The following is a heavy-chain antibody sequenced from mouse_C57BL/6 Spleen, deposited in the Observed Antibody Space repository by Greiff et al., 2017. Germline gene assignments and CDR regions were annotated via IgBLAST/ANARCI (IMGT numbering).Heavy chain of an antibody. V-gene: IGHV1-50*01. D-gene: IGHD2-1*01. CDR2: IDPSDSYT. Sequence: VQLQQPGAELVKPGASVKLSCKASGYTFTSYWMQWVKQRPGQGLDWIGEIDPSDSYTNYNQKFKGKATLTVDTSSSTAYMQLSSLTSEDSAVYYCARRGYYGNDAMDYWGQGTSGTVSS. CDR1: GYTFTSYW. J-gene: IGHJ4*01. CDR3: ARRGYYGNDAMDY.